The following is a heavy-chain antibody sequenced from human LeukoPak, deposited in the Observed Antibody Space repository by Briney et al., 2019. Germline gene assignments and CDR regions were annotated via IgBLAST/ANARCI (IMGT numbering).Heavy chain of an antibody. V-gene: IGHV4-59*01. D-gene: IGHD5/OR15-5a*01. J-gene: IGHJ2*01. CDR3: ARVQKSTRSFWYFDL. Sequence: SETLTLTCTLSAGTISTYYWRWLRQPPGKGPEWIGYISYTGNTNYSPSLKTRVIISVDTSNNQFSLRLNSVTSADTAVYYCARVQKSTRSFWYFDLWGRGTLVAVSS. CDR1: AGTISTYY. CDR2: ISYTGNT.